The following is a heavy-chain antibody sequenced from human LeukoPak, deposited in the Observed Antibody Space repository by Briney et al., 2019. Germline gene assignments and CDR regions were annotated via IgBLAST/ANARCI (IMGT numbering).Heavy chain of an antibody. V-gene: IGHV1-2*02. Sequence: ASVKVSCKASGYTFTDYYMHWVRQAPGQGLEWMGLINPSSGGTNYAQEFQGRVTMTRDTSISTAYMELSRLRSDDTAVYYCARDLSGSYDYWGQGTLVTVSS. CDR3: ARDLSGSYDY. D-gene: IGHD1-26*01. CDR1: GYTFTDYY. CDR2: INPSSGGT. J-gene: IGHJ4*02.